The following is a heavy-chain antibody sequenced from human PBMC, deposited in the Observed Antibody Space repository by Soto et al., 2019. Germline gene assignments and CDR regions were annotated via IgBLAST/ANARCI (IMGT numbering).Heavy chain of an antibody. V-gene: IGHV4-4*02. J-gene: IGHJ6*02. D-gene: IGHD2-15*01. CDR1: GGSISRSNW. CDR2: IYHSGST. Sequence: SETLSLTCAVSGGSISRSNWWSWGRQPPWKGLEWIGEIYHSGSTNYNPSLKIRVTISVDTSKNQFSLKLRSLTAADTAVYYCASLVAARLRHYYNCMYFCGQRTTDLGSS. CDR3: ASLVAARLRHYYNCMYF.